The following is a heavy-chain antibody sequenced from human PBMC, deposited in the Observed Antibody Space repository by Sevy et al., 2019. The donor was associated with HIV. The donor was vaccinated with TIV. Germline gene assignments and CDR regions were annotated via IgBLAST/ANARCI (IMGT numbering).Heavy chain of an antibody. Sequence: ASVKVSCKVSGYTLTELSMHWVRQAPGKGLEWMGGFDPEDGETIYAQKFQGRVTMTEDTSTDTANMELSSLRSEDTAVYYCATGKPYYYGSGSYYYFDYWGQGTLVTVSS. J-gene: IGHJ4*02. CDR1: GYTLTELS. D-gene: IGHD3-10*01. CDR2: FDPEDGET. CDR3: ATGKPYYYGSGSYYYFDY. V-gene: IGHV1-24*01.